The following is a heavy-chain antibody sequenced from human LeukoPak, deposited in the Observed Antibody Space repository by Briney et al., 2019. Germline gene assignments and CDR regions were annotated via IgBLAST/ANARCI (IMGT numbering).Heavy chain of an antibody. CDR3: AVAGTFDYFDY. J-gene: IGHJ4*02. V-gene: IGHV3-74*01. CDR2: INSDGSST. CDR1: GFTFSSYA. D-gene: IGHD6-19*01. Sequence: GGSLRLSCAASGFTFSSYAMSWVRQAPGKGLVWVSRINSDGSSTSYADSVKGRFTISRDNAKNTLYLQMNSLRAEDTAVYYCAVAGTFDYFDYWGQGTLVTVSS.